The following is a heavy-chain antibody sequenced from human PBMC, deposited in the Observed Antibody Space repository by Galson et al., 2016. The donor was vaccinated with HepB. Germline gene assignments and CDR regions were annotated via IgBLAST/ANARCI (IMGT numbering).Heavy chain of an antibody. J-gene: IGHJ1*01. CDR3: VRSLGVYAVNFQH. CDR1: GFDFNSYW. Sequence: SLRLSCAASGFDFNSYWMTWVRQAPGKGLEWVANIKQDGREMYYVDSVRGRFTISRDNGKNSLYLEMNSLRIEDTAVYYCVRSLGVYAVNFQHWGQGTLVTVSS. D-gene: IGHD2/OR15-2a*01. V-gene: IGHV3-7*03. CDR2: IKQDGREM.